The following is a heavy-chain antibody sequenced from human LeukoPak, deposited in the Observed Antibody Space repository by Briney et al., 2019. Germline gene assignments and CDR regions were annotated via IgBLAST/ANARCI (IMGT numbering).Heavy chain of an antibody. V-gene: IGHV3-7*03. CDR2: IKQGGREE. D-gene: IGHD3-10*01. J-gene: IGHJ5*02. CDR1: EFIFSDYW. Sequence: GGSLRLSCVASEFIFSDYWMSWVRQAPGKGLEWVANIKQGGREEKYVSSVKGRFTISRDDAKSTLYLQMDSLSGDDTAVYYCARDNGGWFDTWGRGTLVTVSS. CDR3: ARDNGGWFDT.